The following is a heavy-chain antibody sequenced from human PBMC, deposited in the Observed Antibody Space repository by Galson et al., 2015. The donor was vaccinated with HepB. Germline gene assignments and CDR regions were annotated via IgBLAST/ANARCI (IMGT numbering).Heavy chain of an antibody. CDR2: INAGNGNT. CDR3: ARDRIAAAGQKGRPFYYYYGMDV. CDR1: GYTFTSYA. V-gene: IGHV1-3*01. J-gene: IGHJ6*02. D-gene: IGHD6-13*01. Sequence: SVKVSCKASGYTFTSYAMHWVRQAPGQRLEWMGWINAGNGNTKYSQKFQGRVTITRDTSASTAYMELSSLRSEDTAVYYCARDRIAAAGQKGRPFYYYYGMDVWGQGTTVTVSS.